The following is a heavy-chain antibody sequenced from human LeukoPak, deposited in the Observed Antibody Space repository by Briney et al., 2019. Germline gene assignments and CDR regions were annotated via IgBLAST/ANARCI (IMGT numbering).Heavy chain of an antibody. CDR2: INHSGST. CDR3: ARVDPNSSGLDY. Sequence: SETLSLTCAVYGGSFSGYYWSWIRQPPGKGLEWIGEINHSGSTNYNPSLKSRVTISVDTSKNQFPLKLSSVTAADTAVYYCARVDPNSSGLDYWGQGTLVTVSS. CDR1: GGSFSGYY. J-gene: IGHJ4*02. V-gene: IGHV4-34*01. D-gene: IGHD6-19*01.